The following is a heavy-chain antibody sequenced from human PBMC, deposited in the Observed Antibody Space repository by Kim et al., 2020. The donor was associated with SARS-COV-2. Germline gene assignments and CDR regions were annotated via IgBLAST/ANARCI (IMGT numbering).Heavy chain of an antibody. D-gene: IGHD6-13*01. CDR1: GYSFTSYW. V-gene: IGHV5-51*01. CDR3: ARRRGRAGIAAGGGYFDY. CDR2: IYPGDSDT. Sequence: GESLKISCKGSGYSFTSYWIGWVRQMPGKGLEWMGIIYPGDSDTRYSPSFQGQVTISADKSISTAYLQWSSLKASDTAMYYCARRRGRAGIAAGGGYFDYWGQGTLVTVSS. J-gene: IGHJ4*02.